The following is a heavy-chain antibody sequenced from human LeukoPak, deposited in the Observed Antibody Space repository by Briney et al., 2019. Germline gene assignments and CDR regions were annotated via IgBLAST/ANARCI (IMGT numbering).Heavy chain of an antibody. CDR3: ARTVTMVRGFDY. CDR1: GYSISSGYY. CDR2: IYHSGST. V-gene: IGHV4-38-2*02. J-gene: IGHJ4*02. D-gene: IGHD3-10*01. Sequence: SETLSLTCTVSGYSISSGYYWGWIRQPPGKGLEWIGSIYHSGSTNYNPSLKSRVTISVDKSKNQFSLKLSSVTAADTAVYYCARTVTMVRGFDYWGQGTLVTVSS.